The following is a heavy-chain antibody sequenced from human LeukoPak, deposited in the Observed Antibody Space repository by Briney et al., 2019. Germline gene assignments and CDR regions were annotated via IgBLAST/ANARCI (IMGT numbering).Heavy chain of an antibody. Sequence: PSETLSLTCTVSGGSISSYYWSWIRQPPGKGLEWVGSIYYSGSTYYNPSLKSRVTISVDTSKNQFSLKLSSVTAADTDVYYCARDLLQRTTTGGQASYNWFDPWGQGTLVTVSS. J-gene: IGHJ5*02. CDR2: IYYSGST. V-gene: IGHV4-59*12. CDR1: GGSISSYY. D-gene: IGHD1-14*01. CDR3: ARDLLQRTTTGGQASYNWFDP.